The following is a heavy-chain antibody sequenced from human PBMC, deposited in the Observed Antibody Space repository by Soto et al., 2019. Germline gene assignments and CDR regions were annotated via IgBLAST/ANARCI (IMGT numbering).Heavy chain of an antibody. CDR1: GFTFSSYW. D-gene: IGHD2-15*01. V-gene: IGHV3-7*01. J-gene: IGHJ4*02. CDR3: ARDCSGGSCYLFDY. Sequence: GGSLRLSCAASGFTFSSYWMSWVRQAPGKGLEWVANIKQDGSEKYYVDSVKGRFTISRDNAKNSLYLQMNSLRAEDTAVYYCARDCSGGSCYLFDYWGQGPLVTVSS. CDR2: IKQDGSEK.